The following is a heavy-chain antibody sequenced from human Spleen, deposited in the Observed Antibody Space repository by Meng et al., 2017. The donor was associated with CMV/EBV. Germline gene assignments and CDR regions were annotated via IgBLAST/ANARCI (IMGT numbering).Heavy chain of an antibody. CDR3: ARAIRYFDWLPHLDY. Sequence: SETLSLTCTVSGGSVSSGSYYWSWIGQPPGKGLEWIGYIYYSGSTNYNPSLKSRVTISVDTSKNQFSLKLSSVTAADTAVYYCARAIRYFDWLPHLDYWGQGTLVTVSS. CDR1: GGSVSSGSYY. CDR2: IYYSGST. V-gene: IGHV4-61*01. J-gene: IGHJ4*02. D-gene: IGHD3-9*01.